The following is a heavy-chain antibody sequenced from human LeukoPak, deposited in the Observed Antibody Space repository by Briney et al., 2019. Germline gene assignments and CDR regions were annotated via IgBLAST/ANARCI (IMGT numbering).Heavy chain of an antibody. CDR1: GGSFSGYY. J-gene: IGHJ4*02. CDR3: ARGRRYFDWSRQYYFDY. CDR2: INHSGST. V-gene: IGHV4-34*01. D-gene: IGHD3-9*01. Sequence: KTSETLSLTRAVYGGSFSGYYWSWIRQPPGKGLEWIGEINHSGSTNYNPSLKSRVTISVDTSKNQFSLKLSSVTAADTAVYYCARGRRYFDWSRQYYFDYWGQGTLVTVSS.